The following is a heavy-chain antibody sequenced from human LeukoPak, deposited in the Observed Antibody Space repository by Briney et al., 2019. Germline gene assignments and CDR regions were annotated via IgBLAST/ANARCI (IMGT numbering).Heavy chain of an antibody. CDR1: GYTFTGHY. J-gene: IGHJ6*02. D-gene: IGHD3-16*01. CDR2: MNPNNGVA. Sequence: ASVKVSCKTSGYTFTGHYVHWVRQAPGQGLEWLGWMNPNNGVAHYAQKFQGRVTMTRDTSITTVYMELSRLSVDDTAMYYCARDGGGGDSSLYGMDVWGQGTTVTVSS. CDR3: ARDGGGGDSSLYGMDV. V-gene: IGHV1-2*02.